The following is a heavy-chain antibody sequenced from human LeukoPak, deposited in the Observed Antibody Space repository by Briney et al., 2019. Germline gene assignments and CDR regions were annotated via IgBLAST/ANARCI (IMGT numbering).Heavy chain of an antibody. J-gene: IGHJ5*01. CDR2: IRSKTDGGTT. Sequence: GGSLRLSCAASGFTFSNACMGWVRQAPGKGLEWVGRIRSKTDGGTTDYAAPVKGRFTISRDDSRNTLYLQMSSLKTEDTAVYYCTKSVDCSRTSCDSWGQGTLVTVSS. D-gene: IGHD2-2*01. CDR3: TKSVDCSRTSCDS. V-gene: IGHV3-15*01. CDR1: GFTFSNAC.